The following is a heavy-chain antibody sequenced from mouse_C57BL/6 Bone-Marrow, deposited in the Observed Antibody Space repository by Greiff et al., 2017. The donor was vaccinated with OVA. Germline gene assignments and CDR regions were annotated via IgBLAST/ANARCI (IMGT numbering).Heavy chain of an antibody. CDR3: AFYYGSSYLYYYAMDY. CDR1: GYTFTSYW. D-gene: IGHD1-1*01. V-gene: IGHV1-55*01. CDR2: IYPGSGST. J-gene: IGHJ4*01. Sequence: QVQLQQPGAELVKPGASVKMSCKASGYTFTSYWITWVKQRPGQGLEWIGDIYPGSGSTNYNEKFKSKATLTVDTSSSTAYMQLSSLTSEDSAVDYWAFYYGSSYLYYYAMDYWGQGTSVTVSS.